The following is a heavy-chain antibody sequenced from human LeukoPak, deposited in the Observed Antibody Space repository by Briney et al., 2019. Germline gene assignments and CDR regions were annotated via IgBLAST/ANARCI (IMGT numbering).Heavy chain of an antibody. Sequence: SETLSLTCTVSGGSISSYYWSWIRQPPGKGLEWIGYIYYSGSTNYNPSLKSRVTISVDTSKNQFSLKLSSVTAADTAVYYCARETYYYDSSGYYLFDPWGQGTLVTVSS. CDR1: GGSISSYY. J-gene: IGHJ5*02. D-gene: IGHD3-22*01. CDR2: IYYSGST. CDR3: ARETYYYDSSGYYLFDP. V-gene: IGHV4-59*01.